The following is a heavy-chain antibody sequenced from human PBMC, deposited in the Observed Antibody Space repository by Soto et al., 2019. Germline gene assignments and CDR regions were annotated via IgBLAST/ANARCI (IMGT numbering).Heavy chain of an antibody. Sequence: QVQLVQSGAEVKNPGSSVKVSCKASGGPLSDYAVSWVRQARGQGLEWMGGIMPTVDSANYAQKFQGRLTITADESTSTANMELSSLTSDDTAIYYCAVAAVREILTEQSSGMAVWGQGTTVTVSS. J-gene: IGHJ6*02. CDR1: GGPLSDYA. V-gene: IGHV1-69*01. CDR2: IMPTVDSA. CDR3: AVAAVREILTEQSSGMAV. D-gene: IGHD3-10*01.